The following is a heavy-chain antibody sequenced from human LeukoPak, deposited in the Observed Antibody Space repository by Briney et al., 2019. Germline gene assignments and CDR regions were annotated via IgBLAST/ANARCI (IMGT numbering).Heavy chain of an antibody. CDR1: GGSFNGYY. Sequence: SETLSLTCAVYGGSFNGYYWSWIRQPPGKGLEWIGEINHSGSTNYNPSLKSRVTISVDTSKNQFSLKLSSVTAADTAVYYCARGPEGGMDVWGKGTTVTVSS. V-gene: IGHV4-34*01. CDR3: ARGPEGGMDV. CDR2: INHSGST. J-gene: IGHJ6*04.